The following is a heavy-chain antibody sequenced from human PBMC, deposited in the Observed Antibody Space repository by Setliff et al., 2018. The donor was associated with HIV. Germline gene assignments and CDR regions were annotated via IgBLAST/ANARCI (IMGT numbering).Heavy chain of an antibody. D-gene: IGHD3-9*01. V-gene: IGHV4-61*09. Sequence: SETLSLTCTVSGGSISSGSYYWSWIRQPAGKGLEWIGHIYTSGSTNYNPSLKSRVTISVDTSKNHFSLKLSSVTAADTAVYYCARGGAFDWLFLDVWGKGTTVTVSS. J-gene: IGHJ6*04. CDR1: GGSISSGSYY. CDR2: IYTSGST. CDR3: ARGGAFDWLFLDV.